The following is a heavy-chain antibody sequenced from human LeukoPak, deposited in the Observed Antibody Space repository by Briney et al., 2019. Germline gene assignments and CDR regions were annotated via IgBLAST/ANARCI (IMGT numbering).Heavy chain of an antibody. Sequence: SETLSLTCTVSGASIPSSTYYWGWIRQPPGKGLEWIGNIFYGGNTFHNPSLKSRITISVDTSKNQFSLKLSSVTAADTAVYYCARRRGRFLTYCGTECYSGYDQWGQGALVAVAS. J-gene: IGHJ4*02. CDR2: IFYGGNT. CDR1: GASIPSSTYY. V-gene: IGHV4-39*01. D-gene: IGHD2-21*01. CDR3: ARRRGRFLTYCGTECYSGYDQ.